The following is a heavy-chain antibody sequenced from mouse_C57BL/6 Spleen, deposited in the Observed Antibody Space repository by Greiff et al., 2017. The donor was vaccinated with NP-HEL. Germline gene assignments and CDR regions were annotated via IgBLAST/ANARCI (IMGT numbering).Heavy chain of an antibody. V-gene: IGHV1-72*01. J-gene: IGHJ4*01. CDR3: ARGEYYGSGASYYAMDY. D-gene: IGHD1-1*01. Sequence: QVHVKQPGAELVKPGASVKLSCKASGYTFTSYGMHWVKQRPGRGLEWIGRIGPNSGGTKYNEKFKSKATLTVDKTSSAAYMQLSSLTSEDSAVYYCARGEYYGSGASYYAMDYWGQGTSVTVSS. CDR1: GYTFTSYG. CDR2: IGPNSGGT.